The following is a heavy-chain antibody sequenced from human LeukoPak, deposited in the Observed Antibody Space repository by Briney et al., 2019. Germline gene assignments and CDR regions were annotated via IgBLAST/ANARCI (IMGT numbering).Heavy chain of an antibody. CDR2: IRYDGSNK. J-gene: IGHJ6*03. V-gene: IGHV3-30*02. D-gene: IGHD2-2*01. Sequence: PGGSLRLSCAASGFTFSSYGMHWVRQAPGKGLEWVAFIRYDGSNKYYADSVKGRFTISRDNSKNTLYLQMNSLRAEDTAVYYCAKRARDCSSTSCYLYYYYYMDVWGKGTTVTVSS. CDR3: AKRARDCSSTSCYLYYYYYMDV. CDR1: GFTFSSYG.